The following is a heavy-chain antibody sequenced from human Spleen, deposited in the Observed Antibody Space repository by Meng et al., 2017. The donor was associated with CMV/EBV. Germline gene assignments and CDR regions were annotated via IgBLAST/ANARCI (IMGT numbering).Heavy chain of an antibody. CDR2: IIPMLRIA. D-gene: IGHD3-10*01. Sequence: QAQLVQSGAEVKKPGSSVKFSCKASGGTFGSYGISWVRQAPGQGLEWMGRIIPMLRIANYAQKFQGRVTITADRSTSTAYLELSSLRSEDTAVYYCARDDLGELLGFDYWGQGTLVIVSS. J-gene: IGHJ4*02. CDR1: GGTFGSYG. V-gene: IGHV1-69*10. CDR3: ARDDLGELLGFDY.